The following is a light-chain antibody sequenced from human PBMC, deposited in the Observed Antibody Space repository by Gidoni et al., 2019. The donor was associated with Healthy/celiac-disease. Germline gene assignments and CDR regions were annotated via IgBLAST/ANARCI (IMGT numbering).Light chain of an antibody. V-gene: IGKV1-39*01. CDR2: AAS. CDR3: QQSYSTPPT. CDR1: QSISSY. Sequence: DIQMTQSPSSLSAYVGDRVTSTCRTSQSISSYLNWYQQKPGKAPKLLIYAASSLQSGVPSRFSGSGSGTDFTLTSSSLQPEDFATYYCQQSYSTPPTFGGGTKVEIK. J-gene: IGKJ4*01.